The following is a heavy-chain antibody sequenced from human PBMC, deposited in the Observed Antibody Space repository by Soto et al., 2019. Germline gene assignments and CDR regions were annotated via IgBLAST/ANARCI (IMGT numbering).Heavy chain of an antibody. J-gene: IGHJ4*02. CDR1: GFTFSSYG. CDR3: AREREITHYCSGGSCYSVIFDY. V-gene: IGHV3-33*01. Sequence: VQLVESGGGLVQPGGSLRLSCAASGFTFSSYGMHWVRQAPGKGLEWVAVIWYDGSNKYYADSVKGRFTISRDNSKNTLYLQMNSLRAEDTAVYYCAREREITHYCSGGSCYSVIFDYWGQGTLVTVSS. D-gene: IGHD2-15*01. CDR2: IWYDGSNK.